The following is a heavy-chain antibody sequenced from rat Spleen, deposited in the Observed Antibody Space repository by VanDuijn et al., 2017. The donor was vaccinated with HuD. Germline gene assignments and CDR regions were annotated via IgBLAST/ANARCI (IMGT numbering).Heavy chain of an antibody. J-gene: IGHJ2*01. V-gene: IGHV5S13*01. CDR2: ISSGGGGP. CDR1: GFTFSNYG. D-gene: IGHD1-11*01. CDR3: ARLALLTTAPYYFDY. Sequence: EVQLVESGGGLVQPGRSLKLSCEASGFTFSNYGMAWVRQAPKKGLEWVASISSGGGGPYYPDSVKGRFTISRDNAKSTLYLQMDSLRSEDTASYYCARLALLTTAPYYFDYWGQGVMVTVSS.